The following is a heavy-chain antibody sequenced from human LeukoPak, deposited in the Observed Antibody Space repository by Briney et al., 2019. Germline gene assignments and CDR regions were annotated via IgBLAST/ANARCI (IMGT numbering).Heavy chain of an antibody. V-gene: IGHV4-30-2*03. CDR2: IYYSGST. Sequence: YPSQTLSLTCAVSGGSISSGGYSWSWIRQPPGKGLEWIGSIYYSGSTYYNPSLKSRVTISVDTSKNQFSLKLSSVTAADTAVYYCARAREVVVARYYFDYWGQGTLVTVSS. D-gene: IGHD2-15*01. CDR1: GGSISSGGYS. CDR3: ARAREVVVARYYFDY. J-gene: IGHJ4*02.